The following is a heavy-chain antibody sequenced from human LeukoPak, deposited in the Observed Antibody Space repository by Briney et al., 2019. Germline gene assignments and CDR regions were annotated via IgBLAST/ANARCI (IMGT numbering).Heavy chain of an antibody. D-gene: IGHD6-19*01. CDR2: IYNSENT. Sequence: SETLSLTCTISGGSVSSYYWSWIRQPPGKGLEWIGYIYNSENTKYNSSLESRVTMSVDTSKNRFFLKLSSVTAADTAVYYCARFYSGPSGWFVLWYFDLWGRGTLVTVSS. CDR1: GGSVSSYY. CDR3: ARFYSGPSGWFVLWYFDL. V-gene: IGHV4-4*09. J-gene: IGHJ2*01.